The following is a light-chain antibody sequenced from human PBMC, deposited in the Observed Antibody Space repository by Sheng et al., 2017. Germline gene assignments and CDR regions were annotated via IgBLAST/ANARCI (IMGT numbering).Light chain of an antibody. CDR3: QQYNNWWT. Sequence: DIQMTQSPSTLSASVGDRVTITCRASQSISSWLAWYQQKPGKAPKLLIYKASTLESGVPSRFSSSGSGTEFTLTISSLQPDDIATYYCQQYNNWWTFGQGTKVEIK. J-gene: IGKJ1*01. CDR1: QSISSW. CDR2: KAS. V-gene: IGKV1-5*03.